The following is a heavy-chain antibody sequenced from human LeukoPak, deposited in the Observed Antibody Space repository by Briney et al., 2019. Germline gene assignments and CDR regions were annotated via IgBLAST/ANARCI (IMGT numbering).Heavy chain of an antibody. J-gene: IGHJ5*02. D-gene: IGHD5-12*01. Sequence: SETLSLTCTVSGGSISSYYWSWIRQPPGKGLEWIGYIYYSGSTNYNPSLKSRVTISVDTSKNQFSLKLSSVTAADTAVYYCARGSYDGDSGYDSRLQYWFDPWGQGTLVTVSS. CDR1: GGSISSYY. V-gene: IGHV4-59*01. CDR2: IYYSGST. CDR3: ARGSYDGDSGYDSRLQYWFDP.